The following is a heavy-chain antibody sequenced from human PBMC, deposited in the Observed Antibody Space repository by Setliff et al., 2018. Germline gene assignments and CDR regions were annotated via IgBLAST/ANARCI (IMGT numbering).Heavy chain of an antibody. Sequence: SETLSLTCTVSGGSISSGSYYWSWIRQPAGKGLEWIGHIYTSGSTNYNPSLKSRVTISVDTSKKQFSLKLRSVAAADTAVYHCATLPVGDLLFDNWGQGTLVTVSS. CDR3: ATLPVGDLLFDN. CDR1: GGSISSGSYY. CDR2: IYTSGST. J-gene: IGHJ4*02. D-gene: IGHD3-16*01. V-gene: IGHV4-61*09.